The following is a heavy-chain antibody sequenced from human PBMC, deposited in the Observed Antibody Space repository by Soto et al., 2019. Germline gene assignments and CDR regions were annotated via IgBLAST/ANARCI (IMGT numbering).Heavy chain of an antibody. D-gene: IGHD6-13*01. V-gene: IGHV4-59*01. CDR2: IYYSGST. CDR3: EREWKQQLVGWFDP. J-gene: IGHJ5*02. Sequence: SEPLSLTCTVSGGSISSYYWSWIRQPPGKGLEWIGYIYYSGSTKYNPSIKSRVTISVDTSKNQFSLKLSSVTAADTAGYYGEREWKQQLVGWFDPWGQGTLVTVSS. CDR1: GGSISSYY.